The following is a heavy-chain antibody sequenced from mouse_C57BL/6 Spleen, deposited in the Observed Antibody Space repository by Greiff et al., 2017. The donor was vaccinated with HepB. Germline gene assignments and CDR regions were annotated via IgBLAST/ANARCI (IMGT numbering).Heavy chain of an antibody. V-gene: IGHV1-52*01. Sequence: QVQLQQPGAELVRPGSSVKLSCKASGYTFTSYWMHWVKQRPIQGLEWIGNIDPSDSETHYNQKFKDKATLTVDKSSSTAYMQLSSLTSEDSAVYYCARESIYSPFADWGQGTLVTVSA. CDR3: ARESIYSPFAD. CDR2: IDPSDSET. D-gene: IGHD1-1*01. CDR1: GYTFTSYW. J-gene: IGHJ3*01.